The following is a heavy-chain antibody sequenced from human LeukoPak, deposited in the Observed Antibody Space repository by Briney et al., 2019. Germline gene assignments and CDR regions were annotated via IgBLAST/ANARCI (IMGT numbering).Heavy chain of an antibody. CDR1: GFTVSSNY. D-gene: IGHD3-22*01. CDR2: IYSGGST. J-gene: IGHJ5*02. Sequence: GGSLRLSCAASGFTVSSNYMSWVRQAPGKGLEWVSVIYSGGSTYYADSVKGRFTISRDNSKNTLYLQMNSLRAEDTAVYYCARDLGGDYYDSSGHLWFDPWGQGTLVTVSS. V-gene: IGHV3-66*01. CDR3: ARDLGGDYYDSSGHLWFDP.